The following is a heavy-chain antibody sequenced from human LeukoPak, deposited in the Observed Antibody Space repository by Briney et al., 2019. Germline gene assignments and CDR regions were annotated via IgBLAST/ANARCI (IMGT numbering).Heavy chain of an antibody. CDR2: IKQDGSEK. D-gene: IGHD6-19*01. CDR1: GFTLSSYW. V-gene: IGHV3-7*01. CDR3: ARDVAVAGFAFDI. Sequence: GGSLRLSCAASGFTLSSYWMSWVRQAPGKGLEWVANIKQDGSEKYYVDSVKGRFTISRDNAKNPLYLQMNSLRAEDTAVYYCARDVAVAGFAFDIWGQGTMVTVSS. J-gene: IGHJ3*02.